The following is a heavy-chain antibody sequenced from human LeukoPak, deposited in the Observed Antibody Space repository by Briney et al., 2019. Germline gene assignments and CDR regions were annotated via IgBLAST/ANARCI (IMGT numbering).Heavy chain of an antibody. CDR1: GGSISSYY. J-gene: IGHJ5*02. D-gene: IGHD3-10*01. CDR3: ARASKRFGEYSGNWFDP. CDR2: IYYSGST. V-gene: IGHV4-59*01. Sequence: PSETLSLTCTVSGGSISSYYWSWIRQPPGKGLEWIGYIYYSGSTNYNPSLKSRVTISVDTSKNQFSLKLSSVTAADTAVDYCARASKRFGEYSGNWFDPWGQGTLVTVSS.